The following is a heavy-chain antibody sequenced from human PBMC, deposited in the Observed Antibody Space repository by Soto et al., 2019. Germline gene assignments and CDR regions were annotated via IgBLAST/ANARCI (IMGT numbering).Heavy chain of an antibody. V-gene: IGHV3-43*01. Sequence: EVQLVESGGVVVQPGGSLRLSCAASGFTFDDYTMHWVRQAPGKGLEWVSLISWDGGSTYYPDSVKGRFTISRDNSKSSLYLQMNSLRTEDTALYYCAKGIYGGNSRAFDIWGQGTMVTVSS. J-gene: IGHJ3*02. CDR2: ISWDGGST. CDR3: AKGIYGGNSRAFDI. D-gene: IGHD4-17*01. CDR1: GFTFDDYT.